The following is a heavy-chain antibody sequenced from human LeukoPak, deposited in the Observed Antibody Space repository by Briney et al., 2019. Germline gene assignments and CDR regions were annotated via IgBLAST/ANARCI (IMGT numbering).Heavy chain of an antibody. CDR2: ISTYNGYT. V-gene: IGHV1-18*01. J-gene: IGHJ4*02. CDR3: ARFWRRHCSGDSCYSFLYY. D-gene: IGHD2-15*01. Sequence: GASVKVSCKASGYTFTSYGISWVRQAPGQGLEWMGWISTYNGYTNYAQNLQGRVTMTTDTSTATAYMELRSLRSDDTAVYYCARFWRRHCSGDSCYSFLYYWGQGTLVTVSS. CDR1: GYTFTSYG.